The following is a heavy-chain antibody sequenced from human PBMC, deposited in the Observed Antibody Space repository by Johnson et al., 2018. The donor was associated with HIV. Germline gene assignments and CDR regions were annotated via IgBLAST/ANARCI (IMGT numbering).Heavy chain of an antibody. V-gene: IGHV3-23*04. CDR3: ASRSYGYVRHAFDI. Sequence: VQLVESGGGLVKPGGSLRLSCAASGFTFSNALMNWVRQAPGKGLEWVSAISGSGGSTYYADSVKGRFSISRDSSKNTLYLQMNSLRAEDTAVYYCASRSYGYVRHAFDIWGQGTMVTVSS. J-gene: IGHJ3*02. CDR1: GFTFSNAL. CDR2: ISGSGGST. D-gene: IGHD5-18*01.